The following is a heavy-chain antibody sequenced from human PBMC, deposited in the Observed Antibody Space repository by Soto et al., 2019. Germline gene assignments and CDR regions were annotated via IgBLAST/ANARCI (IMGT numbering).Heavy chain of an antibody. Sequence: EVQLVESGGGLVQPGGSLRLSCAASGFTFSSYDMHWVRQATGKGLEWVSGIGTAGDTYYPGSVKGRFTISRENAKNSLYLQMNGLRAGDTAVYYCARAPNWNGRVVPFDYWGQGTLVTVSS. V-gene: IGHV3-13*01. J-gene: IGHJ4*02. CDR1: GFTFSSYD. CDR3: ARAPNWNGRVVPFDY. CDR2: IGTAGDT. D-gene: IGHD1-20*01.